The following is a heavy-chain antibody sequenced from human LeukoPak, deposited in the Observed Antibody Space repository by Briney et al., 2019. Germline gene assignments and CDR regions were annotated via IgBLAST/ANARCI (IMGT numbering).Heavy chain of an antibody. Sequence: PSETLSLTCAVYGGSFSGYCWSWIRQPPGKGLEWIGEINHSGSTNYNPSLKSRVTISVDTSKNQFSLKLSSVTAADTAVYYCAQGGPPHYFDYWGQGTLVTVSS. D-gene: IGHD1-26*01. CDR3: AQGGPPHYFDY. V-gene: IGHV4-34*01. CDR1: GGSFSGYC. J-gene: IGHJ4*02. CDR2: INHSGST.